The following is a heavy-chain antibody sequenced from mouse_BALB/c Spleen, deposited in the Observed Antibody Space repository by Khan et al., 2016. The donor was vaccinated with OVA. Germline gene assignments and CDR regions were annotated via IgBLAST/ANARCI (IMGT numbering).Heavy chain of an antibody. J-gene: IGHJ3*01. V-gene: IGHV1-4*01. CDR1: GYTFTSYT. D-gene: IGHD2-14*01. CDR3: VRDGAYHRSDGWFTY. Sequence: VQLQQSGAELARPGASVKMSCKASGYTFTSYTILWIKKRPGQGLEWIGYINPSNGYTNYNQKFKDKATLTTDKSSTTAYLQLSSLTSDDSAVYNCVRDGAYHRSDGWFTYWGQGTLVTVSA. CDR2: INPSNGYT.